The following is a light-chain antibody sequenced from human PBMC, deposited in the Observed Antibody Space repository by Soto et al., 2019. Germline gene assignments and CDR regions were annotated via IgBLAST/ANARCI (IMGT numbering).Light chain of an antibody. CDR2: TAS. J-gene: IGKJ4*01. CDR1: QPISNY. Sequence: DIQMTQSPSSVSASVGDRVTITCRASQPISNYLAWYQQKPGKAPKLMIHTASTLQSGVPSRFSGSGSGTDFTLTISSLQPEDFATYHCQRTNTFPALTFGGGTKVEIK. CDR3: QRTNTFPALT. V-gene: IGKV1-12*01.